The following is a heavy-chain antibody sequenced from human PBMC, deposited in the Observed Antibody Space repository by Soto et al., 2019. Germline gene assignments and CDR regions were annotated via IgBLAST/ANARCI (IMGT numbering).Heavy chain of an antibody. Sequence: QVQLMQSGAELKKPGSSVKVSCKASGGTFGSNVISWVRQAPGQGLEWMGEIMPIFGAANKPQKFQGRLMITADTSTTIVYMELSSLGSEDTAVYFCATGARYCSGGSCYPDDWGQGTLVTVSS. CDR2: IMPIFGAA. D-gene: IGHD2-15*01. J-gene: IGHJ4*02. CDR3: ATGARYCSGGSCYPDD. V-gene: IGHV1-69*06. CDR1: GGTFGSNV.